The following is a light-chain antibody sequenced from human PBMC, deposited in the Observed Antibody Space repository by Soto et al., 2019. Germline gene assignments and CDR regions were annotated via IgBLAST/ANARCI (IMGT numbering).Light chain of an antibody. V-gene: IGLV2-8*01. CDR2: EVV. Sequence: QAALEKPPSASGSPGQSVTISCTGTKNDIGVYDFVSWYQHHPGKAPRLIIYEVVQRPSGVPDRFSGSKSGNTASLTVSGLQAADEADYFCKSYAGSNTYVFGSGTKVTVL. J-gene: IGLJ1*01. CDR1: KNDIGVYDF. CDR3: KSYAGSNTYV.